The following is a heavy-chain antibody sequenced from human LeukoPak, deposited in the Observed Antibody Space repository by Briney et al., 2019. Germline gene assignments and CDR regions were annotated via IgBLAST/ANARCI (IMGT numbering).Heavy chain of an antibody. D-gene: IGHD5-12*01. CDR2: MNPNSGNT. V-gene: IGHV1-8*03. CDR3: ASYSGYDFPGEYYFDY. CDR1: GYTFTSYD. Sequence: ASVKVSCKASGYTFTSYDINWVRQATGQGLEWMGWMNPNSGNTGYAQKFQGRATITRNTSISTAYMELSSLRSEDTAVYYCASYSGYDFPGEYYFDYWGQGTLVTVSS. J-gene: IGHJ4*02.